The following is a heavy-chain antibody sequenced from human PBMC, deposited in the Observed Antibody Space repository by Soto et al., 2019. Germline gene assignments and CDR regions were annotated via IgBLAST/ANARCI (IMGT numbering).Heavy chain of an antibody. CDR1: VGSISSYY. CDR3: AIVGGGAFDI. CDR2: IYYSGST. J-gene: IGHJ3*02. D-gene: IGHD3-16*01. V-gene: IGHV4-59*01. Sequence: QVQLQESGPGLVKPSEPLSLTCTVSVGSISSYYWSWMRQPPGKGLEWNGYIYYSGSTNYNPSLERRVTISVDTSKILFSLKLSSVPAPDRAVYYCAIVGGGAFDIWGQGTMVTVSS.